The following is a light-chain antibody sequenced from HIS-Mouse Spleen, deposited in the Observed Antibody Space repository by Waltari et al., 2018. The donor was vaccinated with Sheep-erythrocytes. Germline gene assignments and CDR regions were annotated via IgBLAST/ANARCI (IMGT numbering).Light chain of an antibody. V-gene: IGLV2-11*01. Sequence: QSALTQPRSVSGSPGQSVTLSCTGTSRAVGGSTYVPWYQQHPGKAPKLMIYDVSKRPSGVPDRFSGSKSGNTASLTISGLQAEDEADYYCCSYAGSYNHVFATGTKVTVL. CDR2: DVS. J-gene: IGLJ1*01. CDR1: SRAVGGSTY. CDR3: CSYAGSYNHV.